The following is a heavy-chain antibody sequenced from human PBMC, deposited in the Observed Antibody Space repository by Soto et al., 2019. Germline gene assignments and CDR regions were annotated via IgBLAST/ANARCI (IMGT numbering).Heavy chain of an antibody. CDR3: ARVHWNYAYGMDV. CDR1: GGSISSYY. CDR2: IYYSGST. V-gene: IGHV4-59*01. Sequence: SETLSLTCTVSGGSISSYYWSWIRQPPGKGLEWIGYIYYSGSTNYNPSLKSRVTISVDTSKNQFSLKLSSVTAADTAVYYCARVHWNYAYGMDVWGQGTTVTVSS. D-gene: IGHD1-1*01. J-gene: IGHJ6*02.